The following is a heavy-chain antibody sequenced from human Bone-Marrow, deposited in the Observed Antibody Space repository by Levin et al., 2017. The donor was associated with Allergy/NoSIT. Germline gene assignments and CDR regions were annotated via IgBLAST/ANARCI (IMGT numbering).Heavy chain of an antibody. Sequence: GGSLRLSCSASGFTFSSYAMHWVRQAPGKGLEYVSAISSNGGSTYYADSVKGRFTISRDNSKNTLYLQMSSLRAEDTAVYYCVKNRYCSGGSCLTSVYFDYWGQGTLVTVSS. D-gene: IGHD2-15*01. J-gene: IGHJ4*02. CDR2: ISSNGGST. CDR1: GFTFSSYA. CDR3: VKNRYCSGGSCLTSVYFDY. V-gene: IGHV3-64D*06.